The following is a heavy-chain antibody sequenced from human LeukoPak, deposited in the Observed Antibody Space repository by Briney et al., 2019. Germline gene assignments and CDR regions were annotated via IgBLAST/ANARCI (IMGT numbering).Heavy chain of an antibody. CDR2: ISYDGSNK. CDR1: GFTFSSYG. CDR3: AKETTYSFVDY. V-gene: IGHV3-30*18. D-gene: IGHD1-1*01. Sequence: GRSLRLSCAASGFTFSSYGMHWVPQAPGKGLEWVAVISYDGSNKYYADSVKGRFTISRDNSKNTLYLQTNSLRAEDTAVYYCAKETTYSFVDYWGQGTLVTVSS. J-gene: IGHJ4*02.